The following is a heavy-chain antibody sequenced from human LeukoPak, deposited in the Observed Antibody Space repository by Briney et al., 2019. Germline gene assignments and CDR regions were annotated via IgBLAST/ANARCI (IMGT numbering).Heavy chain of an antibody. CDR2: INPILGIA. J-gene: IGHJ4*02. CDR1: GGTFSSYA. D-gene: IGHD3-10*01. Sequence: ASVKVSCKASGGTFSSYAISWVRQAPGQGLEWMGRINPILGIANYEQKFQGRVTITADKSTSTAYMELSSLRSEDTAVYYCARNYGRNEDHWGQGTLVTVSS. CDR3: ARNYGRNEDH. V-gene: IGHV1-69*04.